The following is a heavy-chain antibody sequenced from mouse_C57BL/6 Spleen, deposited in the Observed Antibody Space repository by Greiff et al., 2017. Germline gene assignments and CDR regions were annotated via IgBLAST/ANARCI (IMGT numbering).Heavy chain of an antibody. Sequence: QVQLKESGAELVRPGTSVKMSCKASGYTFTNYWIGWAKQRPGHGLEWIGDIYPGGGYTNYNEKFKGKATLTADKSSSTAYMQFSSLTSEDSAIYYCASGYSRAMDYWGQGTSVTVSS. D-gene: IGHD2-3*01. V-gene: IGHV1-63*01. J-gene: IGHJ4*01. CDR2: IYPGGGYT. CDR1: GYTFTNYW. CDR3: ASGYSRAMDY.